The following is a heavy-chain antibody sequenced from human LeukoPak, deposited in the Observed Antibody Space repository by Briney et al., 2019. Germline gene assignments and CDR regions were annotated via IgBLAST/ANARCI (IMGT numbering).Heavy chain of an antibody. CDR3: TTDPDTYYYGSGSSYYYYGMDV. CDR2: IKSNADGGTT. V-gene: IGHV3-15*01. CDR1: GFTFSKAW. J-gene: IGHJ6*02. D-gene: IGHD3-10*01. Sequence: GGSLRLSCAASGFTFSKAWMSWVRQATGKGLEWLGRIKSNADGGTTDYAAPVQGRITISRDDSKNTLYLQMNSLKTEDTAVYYCTTDPDTYYYGSGSSYYYYGMDVWGQGTTVTVSS.